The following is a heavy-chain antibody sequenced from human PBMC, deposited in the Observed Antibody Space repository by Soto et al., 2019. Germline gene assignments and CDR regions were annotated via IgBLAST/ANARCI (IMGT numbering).Heavy chain of an antibody. CDR2: IRSKAYGGTT. CDR1: GFTFGDYA. J-gene: IGHJ6*03. Sequence: GGSLRLSCTASGFTFGDYAMSWFRQAPGKGLEWVGFIRSKAYGGTTEYAASVKGRFTISRDDSKSIAYLQMNSLKTEDTAVYYCTRDLSEWFGELLPVYYIDVWGKGTTVTVSS. D-gene: IGHD3-10*01. CDR3: TRDLSEWFGELLPVYYIDV. V-gene: IGHV3-49*03.